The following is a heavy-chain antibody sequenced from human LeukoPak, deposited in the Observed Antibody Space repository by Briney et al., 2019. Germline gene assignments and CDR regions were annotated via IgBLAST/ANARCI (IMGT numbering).Heavy chain of an antibody. V-gene: IGHV5-51*01. CDR3: ARRASSWWFPY. CDR1: GSSFASYW. D-gene: IGHD6-13*01. J-gene: IGHJ4*02. CDR2: IYPGDSDT. Sequence: GESLKISCKGSGSSFASYWIGWVRRMPGKGLEWRGIIYPGDSDTRYSPSFQGQVTISADKSISTAYLQWSSLKALHTAIYYCARRASSWWFPYWGPGTLVTVSS.